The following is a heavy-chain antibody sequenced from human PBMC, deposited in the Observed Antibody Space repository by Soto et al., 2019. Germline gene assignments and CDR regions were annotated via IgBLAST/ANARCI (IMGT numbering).Heavy chain of an antibody. Sequence: QVQLVQSGPEVKKPGSSVKVSCKASGDTFNSYVITWVRQAPGQGLEWLGGIITAFGTTSYAQNFQDRVTITADESTSTAYMELSSLRSEDTAVYYCARDGGRHSGGIDYWGQGTLVTVSS. CDR2: IITAFGTT. CDR3: ARDGGRHSGGIDY. J-gene: IGHJ4*02. CDR1: GDTFNSYV. D-gene: IGHD1-26*01. V-gene: IGHV1-69*01.